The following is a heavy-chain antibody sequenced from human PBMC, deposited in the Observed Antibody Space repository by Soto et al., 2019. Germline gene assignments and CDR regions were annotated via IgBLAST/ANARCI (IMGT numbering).Heavy chain of an antibody. J-gene: IGHJ4*02. CDR2: ISASGDRT. CDR1: GFTCRNYT. D-gene: IGHD6-13*01. Sequence: GRSLRRNCVDSGFTCRNYTMNWVRQAPGKGLEWVSAISASGDRTFYADSVKGRFTISRDNSENTLYLQINSLRAKDTAVHYCANLLVPLHYWGQGTLVTVSS. V-gene: IGHV3-23*01. CDR3: ANLLVPLHY.